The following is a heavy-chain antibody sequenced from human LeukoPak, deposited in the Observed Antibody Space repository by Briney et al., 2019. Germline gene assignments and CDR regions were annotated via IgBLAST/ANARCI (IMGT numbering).Heavy chain of an antibody. CDR3: ARDQGKYYDGSGYYYLPLNY. J-gene: IGHJ4*02. Sequence: ASVKVSCKASGYTFTGYYMHWVRQAPGQGLEWMGWINPNSGGTNYAQKFQGRVTMTRDTSISTVYLELSSLRSEDTAVYYCARDQGKYYDGSGYYYLPLNYWGQGTLVTVSS. CDR1: GYTFTGYY. CDR2: INPNSGGT. V-gene: IGHV1-2*02. D-gene: IGHD3-22*01.